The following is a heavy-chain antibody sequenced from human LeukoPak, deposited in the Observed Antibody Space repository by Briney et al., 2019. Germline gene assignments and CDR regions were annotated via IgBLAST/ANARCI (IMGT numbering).Heavy chain of an antibody. Sequence: SGGSLRLSCAASGFTFDDYAMHWVRQAPGKGLEWVSGISWNSGSIGYADSVKGRFTISRDNAKNSLYLQMNSLRAEDTAVYYCARDGDTAMVPFDYWGQGTLVTVSS. J-gene: IGHJ4*02. CDR1: GFTFDDYA. D-gene: IGHD5-18*01. CDR3: ARDGDTAMVPFDY. V-gene: IGHV3-9*01. CDR2: ISWNSGSI.